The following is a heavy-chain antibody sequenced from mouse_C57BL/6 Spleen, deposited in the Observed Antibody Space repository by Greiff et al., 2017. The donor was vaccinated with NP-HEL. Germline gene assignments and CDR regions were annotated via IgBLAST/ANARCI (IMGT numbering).Heavy chain of an antibody. Sequence: DVQLVESGGGLVQPKGSLKLSCAASGFSFNTYAMNWVRQAPGKGLEWVARIRSKSNNYATYYADSVKDRFTISRDDSESMLYLQMNNLKTEDTAMYYCVRVYDGYYYWYFDVWGTGTTVTVSS. D-gene: IGHD2-3*01. CDR3: VRVYDGYYYWYFDV. J-gene: IGHJ1*03. V-gene: IGHV10-1*01. CDR2: IRSKSNNYAT. CDR1: GFSFNTYA.